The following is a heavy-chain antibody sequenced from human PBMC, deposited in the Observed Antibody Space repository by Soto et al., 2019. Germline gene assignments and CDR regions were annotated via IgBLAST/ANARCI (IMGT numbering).Heavy chain of an antibody. CDR1: GGSISSSSYY. CDR3: AREPGIDDFWSGYYRVGNYFDY. D-gene: IGHD3-3*01. J-gene: IGHJ4*02. CDR2: IYYSGST. Sequence: SETLSLTCTVSGGSISSSSYYWGWIRQPPGKGLEWIGSIYYSGSTYYNPSLKSRVTISVDTSKNQFSLKLSSVTAADTAVYYCAREPGIDDFWSGYYRVGNYFDYWGQGTLVTVSS. V-gene: IGHV4-39*01.